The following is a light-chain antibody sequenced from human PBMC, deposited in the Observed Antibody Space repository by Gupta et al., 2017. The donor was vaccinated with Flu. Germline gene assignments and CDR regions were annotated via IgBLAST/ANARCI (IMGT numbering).Light chain of an antibody. Sequence: DRVTITCRASQSNSNYLNWYQQKPVEAPKLLVYRASSLQSGVPSRFSGSGSGTDFTLTISRLQPEDCATYFCQQTDTTPLLTFGPGTKVDIK. CDR3: QQTDTTPLLT. J-gene: IGKJ3*01. V-gene: IGKV1-39*01. CDR2: RAS. CDR1: QSNSNY.